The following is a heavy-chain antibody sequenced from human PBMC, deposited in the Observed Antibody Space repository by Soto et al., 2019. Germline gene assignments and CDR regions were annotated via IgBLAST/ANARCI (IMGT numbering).Heavy chain of an antibody. Sequence: SVKVSCKASGFTFTSSAVQWVRQARVQRLEWIGWIVVGSGNTNYAQKFQERVTITRDMSTSTAYMELSSLRSEDTAVYYCAADLRIVAAKGFYYYGMDVWGQGTTVTVSS. D-gene: IGHD5-12*01. J-gene: IGHJ6*02. CDR1: GFTFTSSA. CDR2: IVVGSGNT. V-gene: IGHV1-58*01. CDR3: AADLRIVAAKGFYYYGMDV.